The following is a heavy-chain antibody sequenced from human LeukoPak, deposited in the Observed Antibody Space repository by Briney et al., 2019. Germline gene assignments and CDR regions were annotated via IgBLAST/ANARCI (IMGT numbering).Heavy chain of an antibody. Sequence: TSETLSLTCTVSGGSISSYYWSWIRQPPGKGLEWIGYIYYSGSTNYNPSLKSRVTISVDTSKNQFSLQLSSVTAADTAVYYCARVVVVPAIWFDPWGQGTLVTVSS. D-gene: IGHD2-2*01. CDR3: ARVVVVPAIWFDP. J-gene: IGHJ5*02. CDR1: GGSISSYY. V-gene: IGHV4-59*01. CDR2: IYYSGST.